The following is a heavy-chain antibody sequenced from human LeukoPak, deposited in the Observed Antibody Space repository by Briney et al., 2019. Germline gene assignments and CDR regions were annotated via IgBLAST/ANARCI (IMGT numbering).Heavy chain of an antibody. D-gene: IGHD3-16*02. Sequence: SETLSLTCAVSGGSISSGGYSWSWIRQPPGKGLEWIVYIYHSGSTYYNPSLKSRVTISVDRSKNQFSLKLSSVTAADTAVYYCATGSYRQNYYYYYGMDVWGQGTTVTVSS. CDR2: IYHSGST. V-gene: IGHV4-30-2*01. CDR1: GGSISSGGYS. CDR3: ATGSYRQNYYYYYGMDV. J-gene: IGHJ6*02.